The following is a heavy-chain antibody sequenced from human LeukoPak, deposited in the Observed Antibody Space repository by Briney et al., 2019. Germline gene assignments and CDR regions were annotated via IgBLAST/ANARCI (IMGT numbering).Heavy chain of an antibody. V-gene: IGHV4-31*03. Sequence: PSETLSLTCTVSGGSIRSGGYYWSWIRQHPGKGLEWIGYIYYSGSTYYNPSLKSRVTISVDTSKNQFSLKLSSVTAADTAVYYCARDYYDILTGYYTDYWGQGTLVTVSS. D-gene: IGHD3-9*01. J-gene: IGHJ4*02. CDR3: ARDYYDILTGYYTDY. CDR2: IYYSGST. CDR1: GGSIRSGGYY.